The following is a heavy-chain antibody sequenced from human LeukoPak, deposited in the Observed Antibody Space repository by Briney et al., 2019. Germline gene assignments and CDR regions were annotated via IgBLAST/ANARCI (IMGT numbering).Heavy chain of an antibody. V-gene: IGHV3-11*04. CDR2: ISSSGSII. Sequence: GGSLRLSCAASGFTFSDYYMTWIRQAPGKGLEWVSYISSSGSIIYYADSVKGRFIIPRDNAKNSLYLQMNSLRAEDTAVYFCARVGYDSSGRFDYWGQGTLVTVSP. J-gene: IGHJ4*02. CDR3: ARVGYDSSGRFDY. D-gene: IGHD3-22*01. CDR1: GFTFSDYY.